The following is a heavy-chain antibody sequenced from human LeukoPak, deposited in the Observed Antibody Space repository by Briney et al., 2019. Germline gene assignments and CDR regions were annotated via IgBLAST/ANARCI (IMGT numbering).Heavy chain of an antibody. CDR3: ATFSTSSTCALDF. CDR1: GFTFSSYW. Sequence: GGSLRLSCAASGFTFSSYWMHWVRQAPGKGLVWVSRIKKDGSTTDYADSVKDRFTISRDNARNTLYLQMNSLRAEDTAVYYCATFSTSSTCALDFWGQGTLVTVSS. J-gene: IGHJ4*02. V-gene: IGHV3-74*01. CDR2: IKKDGSTT. D-gene: IGHD2/OR15-2a*01.